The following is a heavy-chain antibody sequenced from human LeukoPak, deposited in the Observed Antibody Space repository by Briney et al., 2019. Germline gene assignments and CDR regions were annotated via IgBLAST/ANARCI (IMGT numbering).Heavy chain of an antibody. Sequence: GQSLKVSCKESGYSFTSDWNSRVRQMPGKDLERMGRVDPSDSYTNYSPSFQGHVTISADKSISTAYLQWSSLKASDTAMYYCARHLVARMDPCTWFDPWGKGTLVTVSS. V-gene: IGHV5-10-1*01. D-gene: IGHD2-2*01. J-gene: IGHJ5*02. CDR1: GYSFTSDW. CDR3: ARHLVARMDPCTWFDP. CDR2: VDPSDSYT.